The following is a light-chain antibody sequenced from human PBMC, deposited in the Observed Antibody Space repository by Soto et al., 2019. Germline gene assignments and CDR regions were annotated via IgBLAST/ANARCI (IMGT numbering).Light chain of an antibody. CDR2: GAS. CDR1: QSVGRG. V-gene: IGKV3-15*01. Sequence: EIVMTQSPATLSVSPGEGATLSCRASQSVGRGLAWYQQKPGQAPRLLIYGASTRATGIPARFTGSGSGTEFTLAINSLQSEGFAVYWCQQYNTWPPTFGPGTTVDIK. J-gene: IGKJ3*01. CDR3: QQYNTWPPT.